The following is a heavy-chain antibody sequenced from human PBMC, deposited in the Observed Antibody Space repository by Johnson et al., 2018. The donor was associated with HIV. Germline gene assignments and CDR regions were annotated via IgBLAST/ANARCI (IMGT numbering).Heavy chain of an antibody. V-gene: IGHV3-53*01. Sequence: VQLVESGGGLIQPGGSLRLSCAVSGLSVSINYITWVRQAPGKGLEWVSVIHSGGSTYYADSVEGRFTISRDIANNSLYLQMNSLRAEDTALYYCAKRGGYCSGGACPHVFDVWGQGTMVTVSS. J-gene: IGHJ3*01. CDR1: GLSVSINY. CDR3: AKRGGYCSGGACPHVFDV. CDR2: IHSGGST. D-gene: IGHD2-15*01.